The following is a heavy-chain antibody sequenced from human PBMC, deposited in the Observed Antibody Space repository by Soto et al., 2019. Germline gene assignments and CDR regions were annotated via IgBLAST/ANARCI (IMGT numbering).Heavy chain of an antibody. CDR3: AKASSSWYPSRGWFDP. D-gene: IGHD6-13*01. V-gene: IGHV3-23*01. CDR1: GFTFSSYA. J-gene: IGHJ5*02. Sequence: EVQLLESGGGLVQPGGSLRLSCAASGFTFSSYAMSWVRQAPGKGLEWVSAISGSGGSTYYADSVKGRFTISRDNSKNTLYLQMNSLRAEDTAVYYWAKASSSWYPSRGWFDPGGQGTLVTFSS. CDR2: ISGSGGST.